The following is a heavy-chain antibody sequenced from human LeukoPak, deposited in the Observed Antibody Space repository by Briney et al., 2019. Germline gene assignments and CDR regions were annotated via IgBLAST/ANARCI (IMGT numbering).Heavy chain of an antibody. V-gene: IGHV3-23*01. Sequence: GGSLRLSCAASGFTFSTFAMIWVRQPPGKGLEWVSSIFPSGGEIHYADSVRGRFTISRDNSKSTLSLQMNSLRAEDTAAYYCARDVGALDYWGQGTLVTVSS. CDR1: GFTFSTFA. J-gene: IGHJ4*02. CDR3: ARDVGALDY. D-gene: IGHD1-26*01. CDR2: IFPSGGEI.